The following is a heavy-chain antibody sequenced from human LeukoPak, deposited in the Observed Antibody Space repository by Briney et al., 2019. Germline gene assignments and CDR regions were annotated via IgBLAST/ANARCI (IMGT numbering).Heavy chain of an antibody. D-gene: IGHD6-6*01. CDR2: ISTSGGFS. J-gene: IGHJ4*02. CDR3: ATVRLG. V-gene: IGHV3-23*01. CDR1: GFTFSSYA. Sequence: GGSLRLSCAASGFTFSSYAMSWVRQAPGRGLEWVSTISTSGGFSYYADSVKGRFTIPRDDSKNTVFLLLNSLRGEDTAIYYCATVRLGWGQGTLVTVSS.